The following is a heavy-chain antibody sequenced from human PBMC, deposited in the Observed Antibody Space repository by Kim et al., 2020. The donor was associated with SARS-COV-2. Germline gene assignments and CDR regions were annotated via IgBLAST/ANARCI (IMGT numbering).Heavy chain of an antibody. CDR3: ARSPQLRYFDWNGYYYYGMDG. CDR2: MNPNSGNT. Sequence: ASVKVSCKASGYTFTSYDINWVRQATGQGLEWMGWMNPNSGNTGYAQKFQGRVTMTRNTSISTAYMELSSLRSEDTAVYYCARSPQLRYFDWNGYYYYGMDGRGQRTTVTVSS. V-gene: IGHV1-8*01. CDR1: GYTFTSYD. D-gene: IGHD3-9*01. J-gene: IGHJ6*02.